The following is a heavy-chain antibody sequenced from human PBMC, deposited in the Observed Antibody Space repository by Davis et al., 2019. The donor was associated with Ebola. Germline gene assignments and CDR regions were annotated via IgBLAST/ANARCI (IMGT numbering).Heavy chain of an antibody. J-gene: IGHJ4*02. V-gene: IGHV4-30-4*01. CDR1: GGSISSGDYY. CDR2: IYYSGST. D-gene: IGHD3-10*01. CDR3: ARTVGVRGVIIFDY. Sequence: PSETLSLTCTVSGGSISSGDYYWSWIRQPPGKGLEWIGYIYYSGSTYYNPSLKSRVTISVDTSKNQFSLKLSSVTAADTAVYYCARTVGVRGVIIFDYWGQGTLVTVSS.